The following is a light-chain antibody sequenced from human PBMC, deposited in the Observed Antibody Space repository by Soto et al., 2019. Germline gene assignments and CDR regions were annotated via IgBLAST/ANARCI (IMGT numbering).Light chain of an antibody. V-gene: IGKV3D-20*02. J-gene: IGKJ2*01. CDR3: QLRSDWPPTYT. Sequence: EIVLTQSPGTLSLSPGERATLSCRASQSVSSTYLAWYQQQPGQAPRLLIYGSSNRATGIPDRFSGSGSGTDFTLTISRLEPEDSAVYFCQLRSDWPPTYTFGQGTKLE. CDR2: GSS. CDR1: QSVSSTY.